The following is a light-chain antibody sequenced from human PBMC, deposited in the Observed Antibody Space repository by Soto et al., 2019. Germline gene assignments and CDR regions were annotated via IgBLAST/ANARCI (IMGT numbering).Light chain of an antibody. CDR2: KAS. CDR1: QSISSW. CDR3: HQYSYYWT. J-gene: IGKJ1*01. Sequence: DIQMTQSPPTLSASVGDRVTITCRASQSISSWLAWYQQKPGKAPKLLIYKASSLEGGVPSRFSGSGSGTEFTLTISSLQPDEFAADYCHQYSYYWTFGQGTKVESK. V-gene: IGKV1-5*03.